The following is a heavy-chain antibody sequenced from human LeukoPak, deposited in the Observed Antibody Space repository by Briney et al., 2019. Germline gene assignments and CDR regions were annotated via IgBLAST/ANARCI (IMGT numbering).Heavy chain of an antibody. J-gene: IGHJ4*02. CDR3: ARDPDTNDGVD. V-gene: IGHV4-38-2*02. Sequence: PSETLSLTCTVSGYSISSSYSWGWIRQPPEKGLEWIGSIHHSGSTDYNPSLKSRGTISLDTSENQFSLRLTSVTAADTAVYYCARDPDTNDGVDWGQGTLVTVSS. CDR2: IHHSGST. D-gene: IGHD3-10*01. CDR1: GYSISSSYS.